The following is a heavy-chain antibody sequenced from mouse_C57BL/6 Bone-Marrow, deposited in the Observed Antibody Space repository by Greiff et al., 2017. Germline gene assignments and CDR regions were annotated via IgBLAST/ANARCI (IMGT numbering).Heavy chain of an antibody. J-gene: IGHJ3*01. CDR1: GFTFSDYG. CDR3: AFNPWFAY. V-gene: IGHV5-17*01. Sequence: EVQLQESGGGLVKPGGSLKLSCAASGFTFSDYGMNWVRQAPEKGLEWVAYISSGSSTIYYADTMKGRFTITRDNAKNTLFLQMTSLRSEDTAMYCCAFNPWFAYWGQGTLVTVSA. CDR2: ISSGSSTI.